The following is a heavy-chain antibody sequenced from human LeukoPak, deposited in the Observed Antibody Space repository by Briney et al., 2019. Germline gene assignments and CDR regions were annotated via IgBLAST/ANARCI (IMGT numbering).Heavy chain of an antibody. CDR3: ARDYSSSSSNYYYYYYMDV. V-gene: IGHV1-46*01. J-gene: IGHJ6*03. CDR2: INPSGGGT. CDR1: GYIFTSYY. D-gene: IGHD6-6*01. Sequence: ASVKVSCKAFGYIFTSYYMHWVRQAPGQGLEWMGIINPSGGGTRYAQKFQGRVTMTRDTSTSTFYMQLSSLRSEDTAVYYCARDYSSSSSNYYYYYYMDVWGKGTTVTVSS.